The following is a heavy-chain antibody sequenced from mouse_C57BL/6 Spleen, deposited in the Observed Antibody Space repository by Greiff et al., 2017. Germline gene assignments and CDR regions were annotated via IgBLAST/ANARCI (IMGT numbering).Heavy chain of an antibody. V-gene: IGHV1-52*01. CDR2: IDPSDSET. J-gene: IGHJ4*01. Sequence: QVHVKQPGAELVRPGSSVKLSCKASGYTFTSYWMHWVKQRPIQGLEWIGNIDPSDSETHYNQKFKDKATLTVDKSSSTAYMQLSSLTSEDSAVXYCARAYYYGSSYGAMDYWGQGTSVTVSS. D-gene: IGHD1-1*01. CDR3: ARAYYYGSSYGAMDY. CDR1: GYTFTSYW.